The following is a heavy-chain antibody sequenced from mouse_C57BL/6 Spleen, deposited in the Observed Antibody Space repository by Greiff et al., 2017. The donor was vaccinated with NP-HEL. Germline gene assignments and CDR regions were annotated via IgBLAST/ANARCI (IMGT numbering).Heavy chain of an antibody. D-gene: IGHD2-1*01. J-gene: IGHJ4*01. CDR2: ILPGSGST. Sequence: QVQLQQSGAELMKPGASVKLSCKATGYTFTGYWIEWVKQRPGHGLEWIGEILPGSGSTNYNEKFKGKATFTADKSSNTAYMQLSSLTTEDSAIYYCAIIYYGNPYAMDYWGQGTSVTVSS. V-gene: IGHV1-9*01. CDR1: GYTFTGYW. CDR3: AIIYYGNPYAMDY.